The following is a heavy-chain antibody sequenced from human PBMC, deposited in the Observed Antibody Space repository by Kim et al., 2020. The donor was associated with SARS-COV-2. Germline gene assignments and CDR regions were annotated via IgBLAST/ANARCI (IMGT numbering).Heavy chain of an antibody. CDR1: GYTFTSYA. J-gene: IGHJ6*02. Sequence: ASVKVSCKASGYTFTSYAMNWVRQAPGQGLEWMGWINTNTGNPTYAQGFTGRFVFSLDTSVSTAYLQISSLKAEDTAVYYCASFSGRVNYCSSTSCYAMRYGMDVWGQGTTVTVSS. D-gene: IGHD2-2*01. V-gene: IGHV7-4-1*02. CDR2: INTNTGNP. CDR3: ASFSGRVNYCSSTSCYAMRYGMDV.